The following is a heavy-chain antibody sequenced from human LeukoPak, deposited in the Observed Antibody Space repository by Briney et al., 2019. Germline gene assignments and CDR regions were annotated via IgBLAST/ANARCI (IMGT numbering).Heavy chain of an antibody. J-gene: IGHJ3*02. CDR1: GFPFSSYP. CDR3: ALQGGSGSYSGAFDI. D-gene: IGHD1-26*01. Sequence: GGSLRLSCAGSGFPFSSYPISWVRQPPGKGLEWVSAITASGDSTYSADSVKGRFTISRDNSKNTLYLQMNSLRAEDTAVYYCALQGGSGSYSGAFDIWGQGTMVTVSS. CDR2: ITASGDST. V-gene: IGHV3-23*01.